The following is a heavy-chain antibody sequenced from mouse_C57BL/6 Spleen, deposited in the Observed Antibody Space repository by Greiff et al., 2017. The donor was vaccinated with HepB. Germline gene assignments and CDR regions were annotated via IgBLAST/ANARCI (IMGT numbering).Heavy chain of an antibody. D-gene: IGHD1-2*01. CDR2: IRNKANGYTT. CDR3: ASLITTGSNFDY. J-gene: IGHJ2*01. Sequence: DVKLVESGGGLVQPGGSLSLSCAASGFTFTDYYMSWVRQPPGKALEWLGFIRNKANGYTTEYSASVKGRFTISRVNSQSILYLQMNALRAEDSATSYCASLITTGSNFDYWGQGTTLTVSS. CDR1: GFTFTDYY. V-gene: IGHV7-3*01.